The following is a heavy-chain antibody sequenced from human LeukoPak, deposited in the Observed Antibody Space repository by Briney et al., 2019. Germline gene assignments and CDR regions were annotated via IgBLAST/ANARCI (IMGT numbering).Heavy chain of an antibody. CDR2: ISSSGTI. J-gene: IGHJ4*02. V-gene: IGHV3-11*01. CDR3: ARKAGSGSFPN. Sequence: GGSLRLSCTASGFIFSDYMSWIRQAPGKGLEWLSYISSSGTIYYADSVKGRFTISRDNAKNSLYLQLNSLRAEDTAVYYCARKAGSGSFPNWGQGTLVTVSS. CDR1: GFIFSDY. D-gene: IGHD1-26*01.